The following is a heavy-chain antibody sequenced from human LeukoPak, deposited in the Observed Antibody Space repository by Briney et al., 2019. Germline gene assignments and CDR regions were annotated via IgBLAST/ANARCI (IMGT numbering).Heavy chain of an antibody. CDR1: GYTFTCYY. CDR2: INPNSGGT. D-gene: IGHD3-3*01. V-gene: IGHV1-2*02. Sequence: ASVTVSFKASGYTFTCYYMHWVRQAPGQGLEWMGLINPNSGGTNNAKKFQGRVTMTRDTSISTDDMELSRLRTDDTAVYDCARDPPSIGYYSTGLDYWGQGTLVTVSS. CDR3: ARDPPSIGYYSTGLDY. J-gene: IGHJ4*02.